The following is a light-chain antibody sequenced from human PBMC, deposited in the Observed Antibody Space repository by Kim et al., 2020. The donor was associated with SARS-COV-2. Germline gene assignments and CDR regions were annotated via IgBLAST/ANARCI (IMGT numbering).Light chain of an antibody. CDR2: GAS. CDR3: QQYDRPPWT. J-gene: IGKJ1*01. CDR1: QSFSSSY. Sequence: EIVLTQSPGTLSLSPGERATLSCRASQSFSSSYIAWYQQKPGQAPRLLIYGASSGATGIPDRFRGSGSGTDFTLTISRLEPEDFAVYYCQQYDRPPWTFGLGTKVDIK. V-gene: IGKV3-20*01.